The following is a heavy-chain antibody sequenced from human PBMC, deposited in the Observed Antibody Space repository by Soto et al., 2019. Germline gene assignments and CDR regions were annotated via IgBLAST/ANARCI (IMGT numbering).Heavy chain of an antibody. J-gene: IGHJ6*02. D-gene: IGHD3-3*01. Sequence: ASVKVSYKASGYTFTGYYMHWVRQAPGQGLEWMGWINPNSGGTNYAQKFQGWVTMTRDTSISTAYMELSRRRSDDTAVYYCTSSRITIFGVVAFGMDVWGQGTTVTVSS. CDR3: TSSRITIFGVVAFGMDV. V-gene: IGHV1-2*04. CDR1: GYTFTGYY. CDR2: INPNSGGT.